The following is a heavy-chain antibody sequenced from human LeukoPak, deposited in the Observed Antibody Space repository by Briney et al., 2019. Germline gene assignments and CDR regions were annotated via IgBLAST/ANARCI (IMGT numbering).Heavy chain of an antibody. CDR1: GFTFDDYG. CDR3: AREGSGNSYYFDY. J-gene: IGHJ4*02. CDR2: INWNGGST. D-gene: IGHD3-10*01. Sequence: PGGSLRLSCAASGFTFDDYGVSGVRQAPGKGLEGVSDINWNGGSTGYADSVKGRFTISRDNAKNSLYLQMNSLRAEDTALYYCAREGSGNSYYFDYWGQGTLVTVSS. V-gene: IGHV3-20*04.